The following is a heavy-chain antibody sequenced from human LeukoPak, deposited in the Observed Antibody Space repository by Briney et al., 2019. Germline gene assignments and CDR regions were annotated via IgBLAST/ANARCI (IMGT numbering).Heavy chain of an antibody. V-gene: IGHV4/OR15-8*02. J-gene: IGHJ4*02. D-gene: IGHD1-26*01. CDR2: ISLSGQT. Sequence: PSETLSLTCGVSGGSIRSTNWWSWVRQPPGQGLEWIGEISLSGQTNFNPSLNGRATMSLDESRNQLSLKLTSVTAADTAIYYCSRESGAFCPFGYWGQGTLVIVPP. CDR1: GGSIRSTNW. CDR3: SRESGAFCPFGY.